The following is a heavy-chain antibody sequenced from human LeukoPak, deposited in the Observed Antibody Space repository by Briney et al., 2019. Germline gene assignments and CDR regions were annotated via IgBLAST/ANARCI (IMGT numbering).Heavy chain of an antibody. V-gene: IGHV4-30-2*01. D-gene: IGHD3-10*01. CDR1: GGSISSGGYS. J-gene: IGHJ4*02. CDR2: INPSGST. Sequence: PSGTLSLTCAVSGGSISSGGYSWNWIRQPPGKGLEWIGYINPSGSTYYNPSLKSRVTISVDRSKNQFSLKLSSVTAADTAVYFCARSYGSGYYFDCWGQGTLVTVSS. CDR3: ARSYGSGYYFDC.